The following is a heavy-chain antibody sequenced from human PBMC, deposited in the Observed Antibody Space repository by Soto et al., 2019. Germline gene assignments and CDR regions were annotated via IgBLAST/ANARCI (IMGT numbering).Heavy chain of an antibody. CDR1: GYTFTSYG. J-gene: IGHJ4*02. Sequence: QVQLVQSGAEVKKPGASVKVSCKASGYTFTSYGISWVRQAPGQGLEWMGWISAYNGNTNYAQKLQGRVTMTTDTATSTAYRERRSLRSDDTAVYYCARGGDEPVPAAMGRGGDYWGQGTLVTVSS. V-gene: IGHV1-18*01. CDR2: ISAYNGNT. CDR3: ARGGDEPVPAAMGRGGDY. D-gene: IGHD2-2*01.